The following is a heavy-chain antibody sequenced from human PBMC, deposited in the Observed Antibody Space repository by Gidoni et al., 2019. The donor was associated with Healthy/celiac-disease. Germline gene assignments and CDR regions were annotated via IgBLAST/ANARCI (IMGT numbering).Heavy chain of an antibody. CDR1: GFTFSSYG. D-gene: IGHD5-12*01. CDR3: AREDIVATPNCFDY. CDR2: IWYDGSNK. J-gene: IGHJ4*02. V-gene: IGHV3-33*01. Sequence: QVQLVESGGGVVHPGRSLRLSCAASGFTFSSYGMHWVRQAPGKGLEWVAVIWYDGSNKFYADTVKGRFTISRDNSKNTLYLQMNSLRAEDTAVYYCAREDIVATPNCFDYWVQGTLVTVSS.